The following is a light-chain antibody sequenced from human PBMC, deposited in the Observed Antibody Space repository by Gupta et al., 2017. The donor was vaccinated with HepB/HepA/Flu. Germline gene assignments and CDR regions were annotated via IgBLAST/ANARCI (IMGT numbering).Light chain of an antibody. CDR2: TSN. J-gene: IGLJ1*01. CDR1: RTTVGSNY. CDR3: AAWDDSRSGYV. V-gene: IGLV1-47*01. Sequence: SVLTHPPSAPGTPGQSVTISCSGSRTTVGSNYEYCFKQHPGTAPNLVANTSNQRPSGVPGGISASKSDTSAALAISGLRYEDEADYYCAAWDDSRSGYVFGTGTTVTVL.